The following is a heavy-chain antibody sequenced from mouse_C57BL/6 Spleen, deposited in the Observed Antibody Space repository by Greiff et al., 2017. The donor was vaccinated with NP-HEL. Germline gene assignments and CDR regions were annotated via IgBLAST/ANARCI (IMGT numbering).Heavy chain of an antibody. CDR3: GRKDDDYGLGAY. J-gene: IGHJ3*01. V-gene: IGHV1-55*01. D-gene: IGHD2-4*01. CDR2: IYPGSGST. Sequence: QVQLQQPGAELVKPGASVKMSCKASGYTFTSYWITWVKQRPGQGLEWIGDIYPGSGSTNYNEKFKSKATLTVDTSSSTAYMQLSSLTSEDSAVYYCGRKDDDYGLGAYWGQGTLVTVSA. CDR1: GYTFTSYW.